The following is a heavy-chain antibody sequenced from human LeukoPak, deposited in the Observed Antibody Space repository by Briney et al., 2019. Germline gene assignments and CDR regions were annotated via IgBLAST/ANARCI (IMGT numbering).Heavy chain of an antibody. D-gene: IGHD6-13*01. Sequence: SETLSLTCAVYGGSFSGYYWSWIRQPPGKGLEWIGEINHSGSTNYNPSLKSRVTISVDTSKNQFSLKLSSVTAADTAVYYCARVLYKQQQVPRFDYWGQGTLVTVSS. CDR1: GGSFSGYY. V-gene: IGHV4-34*01. CDR2: INHSGST. J-gene: IGHJ4*02. CDR3: ARVLYKQQQVPRFDY.